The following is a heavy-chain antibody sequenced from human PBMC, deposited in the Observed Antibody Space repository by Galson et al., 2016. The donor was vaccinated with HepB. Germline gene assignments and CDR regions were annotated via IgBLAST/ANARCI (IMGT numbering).Heavy chain of an antibody. D-gene: IGHD5-24*01. J-gene: IGHJ6*04. V-gene: IGHV3-11*01. CDR3: ARRGRWHYGLDV. Sequence: SLRLSCAASGFTFSDNYMTWIRQAPGKGLEWTSYISTSGETIYYADSVKGRFTISRDNAKSSLYLQMNGLRVEDTAVYFCARRGRWHYGLDVWGKGTAATVSS. CDR1: GFTFSDNY. CDR2: ISTSGETI.